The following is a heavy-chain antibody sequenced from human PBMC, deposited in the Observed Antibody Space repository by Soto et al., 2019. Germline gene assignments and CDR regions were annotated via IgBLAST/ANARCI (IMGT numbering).Heavy chain of an antibody. D-gene: IGHD5-12*01. CDR2: ISAYNGNT. CDR3: ARAVDSSEPLDY. Sequence: ASVKVSCTASGYTFTSYGISGVRQAPGQGLEWMGWISAYNGNTNYAQKLQGRVTMTTDTSTSTAYMELRSLRSDDTAVYYCARAVDSSEPLDYWGQGTLVTVSS. CDR1: GYTFTSYG. V-gene: IGHV1-18*01. J-gene: IGHJ4*02.